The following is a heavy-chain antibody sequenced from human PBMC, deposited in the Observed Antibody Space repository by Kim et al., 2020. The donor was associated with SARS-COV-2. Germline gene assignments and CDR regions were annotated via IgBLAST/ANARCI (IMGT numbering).Heavy chain of an antibody. CDR2: IYYSGST. V-gene: IGHV4-39*01. J-gene: IGHJ4*02. CDR3: AGLVTITGTTVDY. D-gene: IGHD1-7*01. CDR1: GSSISSSSYY. Sequence: SETLSLTCTVSGSSISSSSYYWGWIRQPPGKGLEWIGSIYYSGSTYYNPSLKSRVTISVDTSKNQFSLKLSSVTTADTAVYYCAGLVTITGTTVDYWGQGTLVTVSS.